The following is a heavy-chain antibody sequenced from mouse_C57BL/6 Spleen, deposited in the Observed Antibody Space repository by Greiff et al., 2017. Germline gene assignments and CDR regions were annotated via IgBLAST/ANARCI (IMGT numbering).Heavy chain of an antibody. D-gene: IGHD2-5*01. CDR1: GFTFSSYA. J-gene: IGHJ3*01. V-gene: IGHV5-4*01. CDR3: AREGVYSNAAWFAY. Sequence: EVMLVESGGGLVKPGGSLKLSCAASGFTFSSYAMSWVRQTPEKRLEWVATISDGGSYTYYPDNVKGRFTISRDNAKNNLYLQMSHLKSEDTAMYYCAREGVYSNAAWFAYWGQGTLVTVSA. CDR2: ISDGGSYT.